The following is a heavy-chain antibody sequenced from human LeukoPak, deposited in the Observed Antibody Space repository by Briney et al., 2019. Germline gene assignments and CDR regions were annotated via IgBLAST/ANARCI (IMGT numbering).Heavy chain of an antibody. CDR2: ISSNGGSR. V-gene: IGHV3-64D*06. CDR3: VVQGWVFRAPTQYYFDY. CDR1: GFTFSSYA. D-gene: IGHD1-1*01. J-gene: IGHJ4*02. Sequence: GGSLRLSCSASGFTFSSYAMHWVRQAPGKGLEYVSAISSNGGSRYYADSVKGRFTISRDNSKNTLYLQMSSLRAEDTTVYYCVVQGWVFRAPTQYYFDYWGQGTLVTVSS.